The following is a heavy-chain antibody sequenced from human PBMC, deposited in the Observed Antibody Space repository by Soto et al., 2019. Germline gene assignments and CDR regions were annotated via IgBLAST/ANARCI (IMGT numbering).Heavy chain of an antibody. CDR1: GYSFTSYW. Sequence: PVGSLKISCNGSGYSFTSYWISWVRQMPGKGLEWMGRIDPSDSYTTYSPSFQGHVTISVDKSISTAYLQWSSLKASDTAMYYCARHSGPYSSTSPVGYWGQGTLVTVSS. CDR2: IDPSDSYT. CDR3: ARHSGPYSSTSPVGY. V-gene: IGHV5-10-1*01. J-gene: IGHJ4*02. D-gene: IGHD6-19*01.